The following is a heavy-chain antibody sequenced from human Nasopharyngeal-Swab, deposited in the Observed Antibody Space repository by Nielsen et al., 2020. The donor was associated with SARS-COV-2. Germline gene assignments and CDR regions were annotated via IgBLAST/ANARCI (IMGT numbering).Heavy chain of an antibody. CDR1: GFTFSSYA. J-gene: IGHJ4*02. CDR3: AKDRGAWWEPIDY. CDR2: ISYDGSNK. Sequence: GESLKISCAASGFTFSSYAMHWVRQAPGKGLEWVAVISYDGSNKYYADSVKGRFTISRDNSKNTLYLQMNSLRAEDTAVYYCAKDRGAWWEPIDYWGQGTLVTVSS. D-gene: IGHD1-26*01. V-gene: IGHV3-30-3*01.